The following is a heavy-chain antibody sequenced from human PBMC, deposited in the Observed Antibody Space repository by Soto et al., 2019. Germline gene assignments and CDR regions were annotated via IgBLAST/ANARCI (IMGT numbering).Heavy chain of an antibody. V-gene: IGHV1-8*01. Sequence: QVQLVQSGAEVKKPGASVKVSCKASGYTFSSYDINWVRQATGQGLEWMGWLNPNSGDTGYAQKFQGRVTLTRNTSLNTSYIELSSLTSDDTAVYYCATSGGVWYLYWGPGTLVTVSS. CDR3: ATSGGVWYLY. D-gene: IGHD6-19*01. CDR1: GYTFSSYD. J-gene: IGHJ4*02. CDR2: LNPNSGDT.